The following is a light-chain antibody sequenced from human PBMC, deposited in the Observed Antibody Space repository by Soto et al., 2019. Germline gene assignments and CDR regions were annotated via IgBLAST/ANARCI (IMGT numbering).Light chain of an antibody. Sequence: DIQMTQSPSSVSASVGDRFTITFRASQGISTYLNWYQQKPGKAPKLLIYAASSLQSGVPSRFSGSGSETDFTLTISRLEPEDFAVYYCQQYGSSRTFGQGTRLEI. CDR3: QQYGSSRT. CDR2: AAS. CDR1: QGISTY. V-gene: IGKV1-39*01. J-gene: IGKJ5*01.